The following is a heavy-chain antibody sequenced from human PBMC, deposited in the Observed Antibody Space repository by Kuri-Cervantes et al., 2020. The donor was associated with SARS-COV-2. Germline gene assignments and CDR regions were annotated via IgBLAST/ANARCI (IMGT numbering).Heavy chain of an antibody. D-gene: IGHD6-13*01. CDR2: ISAYNGNT. CDR1: GYTFTTYG. V-gene: IGHV1-18*01. J-gene: IGHJ2*01. CDR3: ARDRGIAAAGIWGNWYFDL. Sequence: ASVKVSCKASGYTFTTYGISWVRQAPGRGLEWMGWISAYNGNTNYAQILQGRVTMTTDTSTSTAYMELRSLRSDDTAVYYCARDRGIAAAGIWGNWYFDLWGRGTLVTVSS.